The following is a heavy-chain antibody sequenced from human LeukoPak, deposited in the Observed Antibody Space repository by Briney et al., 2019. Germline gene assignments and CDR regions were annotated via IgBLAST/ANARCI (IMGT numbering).Heavy chain of an antibody. J-gene: IGHJ4*02. CDR3: ARLYRKTYKWNDQPDY. V-gene: IGHV3-23*01. CDR2: ISGSGGST. Sequence: PGGSLRLSCAASGFTFSNYAMNWVRQAPGKGLEWVSGISGSGGSTYYADSVKGRFTISRDNSKKTLYLQMNSLKAEDTAVYYCARLYRKTYKWNDQPDYWGQGTLVTVSS. CDR1: GFTFSNYA. D-gene: IGHD1-20*01.